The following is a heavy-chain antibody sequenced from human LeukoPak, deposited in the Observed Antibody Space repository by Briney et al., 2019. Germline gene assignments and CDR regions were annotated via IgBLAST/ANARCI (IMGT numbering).Heavy chain of an antibody. CDR2: ISPSGTST. Sequence: GGSLRLSCAASGFTFSSYAMSWVRQAPGKGLEWVSGISPSGTSTYYADSVKGRFTISRDNSKNTLYLQMNSLRAEDTAVYYCAKVQIAAAGFKFDYWGQGTLVTVSS. V-gene: IGHV3-23*01. CDR3: AKVQIAAAGFKFDY. CDR1: GFTFSSYA. J-gene: IGHJ4*02. D-gene: IGHD6-13*01.